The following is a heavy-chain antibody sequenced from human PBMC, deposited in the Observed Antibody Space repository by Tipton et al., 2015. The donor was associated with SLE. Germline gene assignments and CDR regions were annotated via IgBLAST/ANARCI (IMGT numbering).Heavy chain of an antibody. CDR2: IHHSGST. D-gene: IGHD2-21*01. J-gene: IGHJ4*02. Sequence: TLSLTCAVSGGSIRSSNWWSWVRQPPGKGLEWIGEIHHSGSTNSNPSLKSRVTISVDKSKNQFSLKLSSVTVADTAVYYCASGKLSCGGGDNWGQGTLVTVSS. V-gene: IGHV4-4*02. CDR1: GGSIRSSNW. CDR3: ASGKLSCGGGDN.